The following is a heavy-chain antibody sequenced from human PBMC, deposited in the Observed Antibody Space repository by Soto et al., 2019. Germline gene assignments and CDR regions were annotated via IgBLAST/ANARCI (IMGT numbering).Heavy chain of an antibody. CDR3: TSSITGYSYADT. D-gene: IGHD5-18*01. J-gene: IGHJ5*02. CDR1: GFTFTSYW. V-gene: IGHV3-74*01. CDR2: INSDGSST. Sequence: EVQLMESGGGLVQPGGSLRLSCAASGFTFTSYWMHWVRQAPGKGLVWVSRINSDGSSTVYVDSVKGRFTISRDNAKKTLYLQMNSLRAEDTAVYYCTSSITGYSYADTWGQGTLVTVSS.